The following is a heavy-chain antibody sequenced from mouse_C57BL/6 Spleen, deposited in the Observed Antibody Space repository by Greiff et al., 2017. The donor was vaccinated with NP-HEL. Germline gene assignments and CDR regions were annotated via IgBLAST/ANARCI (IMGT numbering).Heavy chain of an antibody. V-gene: IGHV14-3*01. CDR1: GFNIKNTH. CDR3: ARDRGSSYFDY. J-gene: IGHJ2*01. D-gene: IGHD1-1*01. Sequence: EVQLQQSVAELVRPGASVKLSCTASGFNIKNTHMHWVKQRPEQGLEWIGRIDPANGNTKYAPKFQGKATITADTSSNTAYLQLSSLTSEDTAIYYCARDRGSSYFDYWGQGTTLTVSS. CDR2: IDPANGNT.